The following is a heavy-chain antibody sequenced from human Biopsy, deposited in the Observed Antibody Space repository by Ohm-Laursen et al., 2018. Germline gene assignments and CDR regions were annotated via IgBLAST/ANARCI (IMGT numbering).Heavy chain of an antibody. J-gene: IGHJ4*02. CDR1: GFTFSSYA. CDR3: VKPADSYGSEFYFDY. D-gene: IGHD4-17*01. V-gene: IGHV3-23*01. CDR2: INTSGGST. Sequence: SLRLSCAASGFTFSSYAMTWVRQAPGKGLEWVSVINTSGGSTHYAVSVKGRFTISRDNSKNTLYLRMNSLRAEDTAVYYCVKPADSYGSEFYFDYWGQGTLVTASS.